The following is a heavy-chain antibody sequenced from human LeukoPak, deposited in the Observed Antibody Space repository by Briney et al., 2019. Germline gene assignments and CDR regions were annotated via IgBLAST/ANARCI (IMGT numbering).Heavy chain of an antibody. CDR3: ARLSSTTVTTSEGMDV. D-gene: IGHD4-11*01. Sequence: GESLKISCQGSGYSFTSYWIGWVRQMPGKGLEWMGIIYPGDSDTRYSPSFQGQVTISADKSISTAYLQWSSLKASDTAMYYCARLSSTTVTTSEGMDVWGQGTTVTVSS. V-gene: IGHV5-51*01. J-gene: IGHJ6*02. CDR2: IYPGDSDT. CDR1: GYSFTSYW.